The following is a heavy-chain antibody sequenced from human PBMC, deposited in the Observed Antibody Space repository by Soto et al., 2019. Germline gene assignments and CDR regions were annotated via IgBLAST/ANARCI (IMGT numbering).Heavy chain of an antibody. CDR1: GYTLTELS. CDR2: FDPEDGET. CDR3: ATYYYYDSSGYYYFDY. V-gene: IGHV1-24*01. D-gene: IGHD3-22*01. J-gene: IGHJ4*02. Sequence: ASVKVSCKVSGYTLTELSMHWVRQAPGKGLEWMGGFDPEDGETIYAQKFQGRVTMTEDTSTDTAYMELSSLRSEDTAVYYCATYYYYDSSGYYYFDYWGQGTLVTVSS.